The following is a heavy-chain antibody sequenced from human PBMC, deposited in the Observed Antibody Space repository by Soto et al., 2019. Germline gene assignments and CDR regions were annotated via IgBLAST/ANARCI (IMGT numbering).Heavy chain of an antibody. CDR2: TYYSGST. D-gene: IGHD3-10*01. Sequence: SETLSLTCTVSGVSISTYYWSWIRQPPGKGLEWIGYTYYSGSTNYNPSLKSRVTISVDTPKNQFSLKLSSVTAADTAAYYCTRRGNYGSPYYFHYWGQGILVTVSS. CDR1: GVSISTYY. J-gene: IGHJ4*02. V-gene: IGHV4-59*08. CDR3: TRRGNYGSPYYFHY.